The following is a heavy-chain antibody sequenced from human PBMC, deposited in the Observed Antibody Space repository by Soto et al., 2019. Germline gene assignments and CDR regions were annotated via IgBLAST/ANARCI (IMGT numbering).Heavy chain of an antibody. V-gene: IGHV4-34*01. CDR1: GGSLSGYY. J-gene: IGHJ5*02. D-gene: IGHD3-16*01. CDR3: ARGLLGGAAT. CDR2: INRSGST. Sequence: QVQLQQWGAGLLKPSETLSLTCAVYGGSLSGYYWSWIRQPPGKGLEWIGEINRSGSTNYIPSLKSRVILSVDTSKTQFSLKLSSVTAADTAVYYCARGLLGGAATWGQGTLVTVSS.